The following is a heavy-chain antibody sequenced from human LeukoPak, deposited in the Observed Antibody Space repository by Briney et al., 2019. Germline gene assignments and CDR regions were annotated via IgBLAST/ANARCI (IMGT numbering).Heavy chain of an antibody. Sequence: GASVKVSCKASGYTFTSYDINWVRQATGQGLEWMGWMNPNSGNTGYAQKFQGRVTMTRNTSISTAYMELSSLRSEDTAVYYCARGIREVTMVRGVTLYYFDYWGQGTLVTVSS. J-gene: IGHJ4*02. CDR1: GYTFTSYD. CDR2: MNPNSGNT. V-gene: IGHV1-8*01. D-gene: IGHD3-10*01. CDR3: ARGIREVTMVRGVTLYYFDY.